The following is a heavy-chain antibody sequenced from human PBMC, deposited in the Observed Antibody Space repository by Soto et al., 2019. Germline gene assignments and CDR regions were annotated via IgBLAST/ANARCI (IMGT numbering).Heavy chain of an antibody. CDR1: GFTFSDYY. J-gene: IGHJ4*02. V-gene: IGHV3-11*01. CDR2: ISSSGSTI. CDR3: ARERGYYYDSSGYLR. Sequence: GGSLKLSCAASGFTFSDYYMSWIRQAPGKGLEWVSYISSSGSTIYYADSVKGRFTISRGNAKNSLYLQMNSLRAEDTAVYYCARERGYYYDSSGYLRWGQGTLVTVSS. D-gene: IGHD3-22*01.